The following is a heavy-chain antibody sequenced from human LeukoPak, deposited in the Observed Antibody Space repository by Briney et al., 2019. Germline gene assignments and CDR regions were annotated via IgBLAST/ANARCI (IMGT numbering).Heavy chain of an antibody. J-gene: IGHJ5*02. V-gene: IGHV1-69*13. CDR3: ARAVGGTVLSGGVRFDP. CDR1: GRAFTSYD. Sequence: SVKVSCKASGRAFTSYDISWLRQAAGQGLEWMGGTIPIFATPVYTQRFQGRLSITADESTNTAYMELSSLTSEDAAVFYCARAVGGTVLSGGVRFDPWGQGTLVTVSS. D-gene: IGHD6-19*01. CDR2: TIPIFATP.